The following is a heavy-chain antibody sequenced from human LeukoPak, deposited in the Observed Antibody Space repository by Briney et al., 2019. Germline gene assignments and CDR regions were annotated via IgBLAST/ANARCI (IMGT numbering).Heavy chain of an antibody. D-gene: IGHD6-13*01. Sequence: GGSLRLSCAASGFTFSNYGMHWVRQAPGKGLEWVTVISYDGTDKHYADSVKGRFTISRDNAKNSLYLQMNSLRDEDTAVYYCARVTYSSSWSYYFDYWGQGTLVTVSS. J-gene: IGHJ4*02. V-gene: IGHV3-30*03. CDR3: ARVTYSSSWSYYFDY. CDR1: GFTFSNYG. CDR2: ISYDGTDK.